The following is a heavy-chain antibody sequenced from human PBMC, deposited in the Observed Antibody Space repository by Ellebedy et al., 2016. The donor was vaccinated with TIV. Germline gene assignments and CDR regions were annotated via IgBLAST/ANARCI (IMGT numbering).Heavy chain of an antibody. J-gene: IGHJ2*01. CDR3: GRGDWNFDL. Sequence: GESLKISCAASGFIFSDHYIDWVRQTPGKGLEWVANIKQDVSEKYYVDSVKGRFTISRDNAKNSLYLQMNSLRVEDTAVYYCGRGDWNFDLWGRGTLVTVSS. CDR1: GFIFSDHY. V-gene: IGHV3-7*01. CDR2: IKQDVSEK.